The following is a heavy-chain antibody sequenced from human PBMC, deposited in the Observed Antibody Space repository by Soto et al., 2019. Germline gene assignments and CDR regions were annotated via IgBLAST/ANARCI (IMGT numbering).Heavy chain of an antibody. Sequence: KASETLSLTCTVSGASISNYYLSWIRQPPGKGLEWIGYIYYSGNTDYNPSLKSRVTISVDTSKNQFSLKLSSVTAADTAMYYCAREAGVRYPFDPWGQGTLVTVSS. CDR2: IYYSGNT. V-gene: IGHV4-59*01. CDR3: AREAGVRYPFDP. CDR1: GASISNYY. D-gene: IGHD3-9*01. J-gene: IGHJ5*02.